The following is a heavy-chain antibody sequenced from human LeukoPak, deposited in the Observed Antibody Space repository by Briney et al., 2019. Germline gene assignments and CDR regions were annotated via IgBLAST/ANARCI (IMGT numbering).Heavy chain of an antibody. J-gene: IGHJ4*02. CDR2: INHSGST. CDR3: ASGQYFDLWSGYYVD. V-gene: IGHV4-34*01. Sequence: PSETLSLTCAVYGGSFSGHYWSWIRQPPGKGLEWIGEINHSGSTNYNPSLESRVTISVDTSENHFSLTLSSVTAADTAVYYCASGQYFDLWSGYYVDWGQGTLVTVSA. D-gene: IGHD3-3*01. CDR1: GGSFSGHY.